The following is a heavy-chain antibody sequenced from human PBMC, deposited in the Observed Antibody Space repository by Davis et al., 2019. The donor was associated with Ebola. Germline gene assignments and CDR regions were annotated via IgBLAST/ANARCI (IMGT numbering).Heavy chain of an antibody. V-gene: IGHV3-48*04. CDR1: GFTFSGSA. CDR2: ISSSGSTI. D-gene: IGHD1-26*01. CDR3: ARSLVGATYLSVYYYYGMDV. J-gene: IGHJ6*02. Sequence: GGSLRLSCAASGFTFSGSAMHWVRQASGKGLEWVSYISSSGSTIYYADSVKGRFTISRDNAKNSLYLQMNSLRAEDTAVYYCARSLVGATYLSVYYYYGMDVWGQGTTVTVSS.